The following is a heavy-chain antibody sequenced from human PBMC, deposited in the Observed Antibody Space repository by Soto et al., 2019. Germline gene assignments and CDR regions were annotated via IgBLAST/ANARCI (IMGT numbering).Heavy chain of an antibody. Sequence: SETLSLTGTVSGYSISSGYYWGWVRQPPGTGLEWIGSIYHSGRTYYNPSLKSRVTISVDTSKNQFSLKLSSVTAADTAVYYCARVVFEYCSGCSCYRIDYWGQGTLVTVSS. CDR3: ARVVFEYCSGCSCYRIDY. J-gene: IGHJ4*02. CDR1: GYSISSGYY. V-gene: IGHV4-38-2*02. CDR2: IYHSGRT. D-gene: IGHD2-15*01.